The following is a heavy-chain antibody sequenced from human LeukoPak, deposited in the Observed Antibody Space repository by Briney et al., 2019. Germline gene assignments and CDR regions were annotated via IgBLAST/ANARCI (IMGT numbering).Heavy chain of an antibody. J-gene: IGHJ4*02. Sequence: SETLSLTCTVSGGSIRSYYWSWIRQPPGEGLEWTGYIYYSGSTNYNPSLKSRVTISVDTSKNQFSLKLSSVTAADTAVYYCARSGKIAARRFDYWGRGTLVTVSS. CDR2: IYYSGST. D-gene: IGHD2-15*01. V-gene: IGHV4-59*01. CDR1: GGSIRSYY. CDR3: ARSGKIAARRFDY.